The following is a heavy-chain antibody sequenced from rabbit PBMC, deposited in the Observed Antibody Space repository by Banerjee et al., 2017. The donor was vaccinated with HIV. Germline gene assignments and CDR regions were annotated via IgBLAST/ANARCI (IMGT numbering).Heavy chain of an antibody. J-gene: IGHJ4*01. CDR2: IYPDYGST. CDR1: GIDFSRYG. V-gene: IGHV1S47*01. Sequence: QEQLEESGGGLVQPGGSLTLSCKASGIDFSRYGISWVRQAPGKGLEWIAYIYPDYGSTDYANWVNGRFTISLDNAQNTVFLQMTSLTAADTATYFCARVVAGVYFNLWGQGTLVTVS. CDR3: ARVVAGVYFNL. D-gene: IGHD4-1*01.